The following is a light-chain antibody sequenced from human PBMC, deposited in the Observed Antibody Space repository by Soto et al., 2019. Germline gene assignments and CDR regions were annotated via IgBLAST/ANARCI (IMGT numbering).Light chain of an antibody. CDR3: QQYDSSPWT. CDR2: GSS. V-gene: IGKV3-20*01. J-gene: IGKJ1*01. CDR1: QSVSGSY. Sequence: EIVLTQSPGTLSLSPGDRATISCRASQSVSGSYLAWYQQKPGQAPRLLIYGSSSRANGVPDRFSGSGSGTHFTLTISRLQPEDFAVYYCQQYDSSPWTFGQGTKLEIK.